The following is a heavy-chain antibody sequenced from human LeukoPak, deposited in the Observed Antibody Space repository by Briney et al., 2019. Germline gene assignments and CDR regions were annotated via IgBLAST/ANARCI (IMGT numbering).Heavy chain of an antibody. Sequence: ASVKVSCKASGYTFTSYAMNWVRQAPGQGLEWMGWINTNTGNPTYAQGFTARFVFSLDTSVNTTYLQISSLKAEDTAVYYCARAGGYCSGGSCYLVWFDPWGQGTLVTVSS. CDR3: ARAGGYCSGGSCYLVWFDP. CDR2: INTNTGNP. CDR1: GYTFTSYA. D-gene: IGHD2-15*01. J-gene: IGHJ5*02. V-gene: IGHV7-4-1*02.